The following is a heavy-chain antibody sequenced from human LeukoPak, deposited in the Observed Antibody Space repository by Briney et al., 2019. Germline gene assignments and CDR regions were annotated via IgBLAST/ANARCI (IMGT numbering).Heavy chain of an antibody. CDR1: GFTFSSYA. CDR2: ISGSGGST. J-gene: IGHJ4*02. D-gene: IGHD3-3*01. CDR3: AEASLGVISFGDY. V-gene: IGHV3-23*01. Sequence: GGSLRLSCAASGFTFSSYAMSWVRQAPGKGLEWVSAISGSGGSTYYADSVKGRFTISRDNSKNTLYLQMNSLRAEDTAVYYCAEASLGVISFGDYWGQGTLVTVSS.